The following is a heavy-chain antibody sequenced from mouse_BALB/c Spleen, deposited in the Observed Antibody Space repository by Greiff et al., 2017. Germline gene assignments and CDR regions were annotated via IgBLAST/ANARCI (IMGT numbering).Heavy chain of an antibody. J-gene: IGHJ2*01. CDR3: ARRDDYVSFDY. Sequence: EVKLVESGGGLVKLGGSLKLSCAASGFTFSSYYMSWVRQTPEKRLELVAAINSNGGSTYYPDTVKGRFTISRDNAKNTLYLQMSSLKSEDTALYYCARRDDYVSFDYWGQGTTLTVSS. CDR1: GFTFSSYY. V-gene: IGHV5-6-2*01. CDR2: INSNGGST. D-gene: IGHD2-4*01.